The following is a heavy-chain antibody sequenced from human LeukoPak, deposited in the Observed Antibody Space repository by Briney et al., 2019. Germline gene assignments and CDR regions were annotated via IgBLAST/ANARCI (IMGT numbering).Heavy chain of an antibody. V-gene: IGHV3-23*01. CDR2: ISGSGGST. J-gene: IGHJ4*02. CDR3: AKGLYFGELLGPCDF. D-gene: IGHD3-10*01. CDR1: GFIFSSYA. Sequence: GGSLRLSCAASGFIFSSYAMSWVRQAPGKGLEWVSAISGSGGSTYYADSVKGRFTISRDNSKNTLYLQINSLRAEDTAVYYCAKGLYFGELLGPCDFWGQGTLVTVSS.